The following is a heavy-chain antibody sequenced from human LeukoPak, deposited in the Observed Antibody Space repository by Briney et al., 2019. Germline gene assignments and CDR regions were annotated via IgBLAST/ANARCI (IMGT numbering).Heavy chain of an antibody. CDR1: GFTFSSYA. V-gene: IGHV3-23*01. J-gene: IGHJ4*02. CDR2: ISGSGGST. CDR3: AKGGPGIAAAGSFLDY. Sequence: GGSLRLSCAASGFTFSSYAMSWVRQAPGKGLEWVSAISGSGGSTYYADSVKGRFTISRDNSKNTLYLQMNSLRAEDTAVYYCAKGGPGIAAAGSFLDYWGQGTLVTVSS. D-gene: IGHD6-13*01.